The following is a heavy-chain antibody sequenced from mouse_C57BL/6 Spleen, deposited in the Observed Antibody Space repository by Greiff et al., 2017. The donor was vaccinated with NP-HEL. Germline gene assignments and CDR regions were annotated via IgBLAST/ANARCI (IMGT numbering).Heavy chain of an antibody. D-gene: IGHD4-1*01. CDR2: ISDGGSYT. CDR1: GFTFSSYS. CDR3: ARYGDNWYVYIDY. Sequence: EVKLMESGGGLVKPGGSLKLSCAASGFTFSSYSMSWVRQTPEKRLEWVATISDGGSYTYYPDNVKGRFTISRYKAKNNLYLQMSHLKAEDAAMYYCARYGDNWYVYIDYGGQGTTLTVSS. V-gene: IGHV5-4*03. J-gene: IGHJ2*01.